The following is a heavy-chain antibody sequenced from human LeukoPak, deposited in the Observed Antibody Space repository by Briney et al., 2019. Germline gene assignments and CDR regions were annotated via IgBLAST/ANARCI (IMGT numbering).Heavy chain of an antibody. CDR3: ARSNYYGSGSYLFTRSWFDP. J-gene: IGHJ5*02. CDR2: INTNTGNP. CDR1: GYTFTSYA. V-gene: IGHV7-4-1*02. Sequence: ASVKVSCKASGYTFTSYAMNWVRQAPGQGLEWMGWINTNTGNPTYAQGFTGRFVFSLDTSVSTAYLQISSLKAEDTAVYYCARSNYYGSGSYLFTRSWFDPWGQGTLVTVSS. D-gene: IGHD3-10*01.